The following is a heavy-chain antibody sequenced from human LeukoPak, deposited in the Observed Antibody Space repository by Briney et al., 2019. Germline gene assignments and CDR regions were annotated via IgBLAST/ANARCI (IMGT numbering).Heavy chain of an antibody. V-gene: IGHV4-39*01. D-gene: IGHD6-6*01. CDR3: ARHLYSSSHYYYYYYMDV. J-gene: IGHJ6*03. CDR2: IYYSGST. Sequence: SETLSLTCTVSGGSISSGGYYWSWIRQPPGKGLEWIGSIYYSGSTYYNPSLKSRVTISVDTSKNQFSLKLSSVTAADTAVYYCARHLYSSSHYYYYYYMDVWGKGTTVTVSS. CDR1: GGSISSGGYY.